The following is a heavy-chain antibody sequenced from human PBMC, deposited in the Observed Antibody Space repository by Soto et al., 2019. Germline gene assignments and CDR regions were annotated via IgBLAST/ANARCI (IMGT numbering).Heavy chain of an antibody. CDR2: IYWDGDK. J-gene: IGHJ5*02. D-gene: IGHD3-3*01. CDR1: RFSLSTSGAA. Sequence: QINLIESGPTLVKPTQTLTLTCTFSRFSLSTSGAAVGWVRQPPGRALEWLALIYWDGDKRYNASLGNRLTITKDTSMNQVVLTLTNVDPADTATYYCAHRATMTIFGLIIDNGIGFDPWGQGTRVIVSS. CDR3: AHRATMTIFGLIIDNGIGFDP. V-gene: IGHV2-5*02.